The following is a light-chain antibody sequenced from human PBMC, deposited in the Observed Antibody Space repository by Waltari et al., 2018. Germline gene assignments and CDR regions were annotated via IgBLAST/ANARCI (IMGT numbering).Light chain of an antibody. CDR3: AAWDDSLSGRV. J-gene: IGLJ3*02. CDR1: RSNIGSNY. V-gene: IGLV1-47*01. Sequence: QSVLTQPPSASGTPGQRVTISCSGSRSNIGSNYVYWYQQLPGTAPKLLIYRNKQRPSGVPDRVSGSKSGSSASRAISGLRSEDEADYYCAAWDDSLSGRVFGGGTKVTVL. CDR2: RNK.